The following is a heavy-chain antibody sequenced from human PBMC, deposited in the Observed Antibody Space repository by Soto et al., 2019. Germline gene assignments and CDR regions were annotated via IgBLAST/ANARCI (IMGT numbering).Heavy chain of an antibody. V-gene: IGHV4-30-4*01. J-gene: IGHJ3*02. D-gene: IGHD6-13*01. Sequence: PSETLSLTCTVSGGSISSGDYYWSWIRQPPGKGLEWIGYIYYSGSTHYNPSLKSRVTISVDTSKNQFSLKLSSATAADTAVYYCARDSGIAQRDAFDIWGQGTMVTVSS. CDR3: ARDSGIAQRDAFDI. CDR1: GGSISSGDYY. CDR2: IYYSGST.